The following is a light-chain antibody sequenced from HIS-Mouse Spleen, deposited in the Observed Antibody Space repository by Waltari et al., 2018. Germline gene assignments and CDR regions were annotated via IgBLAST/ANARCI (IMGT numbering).Light chain of an antibody. Sequence: QSVLTQPPSASGTPGQRVPIPCSGSSSNIGSNSVYWYQQLPGTAPKLLIYMNNQRPSGVPDRFSGSKSGTSASLAISGLRSEDEADYYCAAWDDSLSGVFGGGTKLTVL. V-gene: IGLV1-47*01. CDR1: SSNIGSNS. CDR3: AAWDDSLSGV. J-gene: IGLJ2*01. CDR2: MNN.